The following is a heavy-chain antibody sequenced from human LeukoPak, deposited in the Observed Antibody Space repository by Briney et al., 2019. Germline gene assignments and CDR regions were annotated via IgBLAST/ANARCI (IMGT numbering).Heavy chain of an antibody. CDR3: AKSVAVAFYS. J-gene: IGHJ4*02. CDR2: ISGSGAGT. V-gene: IGHV3-23*01. Sequence: GGTLRLSCATSGFTFSNHGMNWVRQAPGKGLDWVSSISGSGAGTYYADSVKGRFTISRDNSKNTLYLQMNSLRAEDTAVYYCAKSVAVAFYSWGQGTLVTVSS. D-gene: IGHD6-19*01. CDR1: GFTFSNHG.